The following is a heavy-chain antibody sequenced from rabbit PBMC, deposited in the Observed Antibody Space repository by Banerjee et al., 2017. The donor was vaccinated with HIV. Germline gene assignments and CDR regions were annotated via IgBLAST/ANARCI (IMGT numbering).Heavy chain of an antibody. V-gene: IGHV1S45*01. CDR1: GFSFSNKYV. J-gene: IGHJ4*01. CDR3: ARGTSSSAYYFDL. Sequence: QEQLEESGGDLVKPGGTLTLTCTASGFSFSNKYVMCWVRQAPGKGLEWIACINTSSGNTVYATWAKGRFTISRTSSTTVALQMTSLTVADTATYFCARGTSSSAYYFDLWGPGTLVTVS. D-gene: IGHD1-1*01. CDR2: INTSSGNT.